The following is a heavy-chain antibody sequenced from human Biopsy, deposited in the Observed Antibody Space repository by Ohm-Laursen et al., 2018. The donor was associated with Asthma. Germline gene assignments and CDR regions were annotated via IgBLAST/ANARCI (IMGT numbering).Heavy chain of an antibody. CDR3: ATPPVGSISYFDS. CDR2: ILPILGTS. CDR1: GGTFSTFT. J-gene: IGHJ4*02. Sequence: ASVKVSCKASGGTFSTFTITWVRQAPGQALEWMGGILPILGTSNYAQKFQGRVTITADESTRTAYMELSSLRSEDTAVYYCATPPVGSISYFDSWGQGTPVTVSS. V-gene: IGHV1-69*13. D-gene: IGHD1-26*01.